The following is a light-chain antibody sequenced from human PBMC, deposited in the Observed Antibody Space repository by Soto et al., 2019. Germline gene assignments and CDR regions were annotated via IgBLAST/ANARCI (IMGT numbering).Light chain of an antibody. J-gene: IGKJ1*01. CDR3: QQYGSSPRT. CDR2: GAS. V-gene: IGKV3-20*01. Sequence: EIVMTQSPGTLSFSPGERATLSCRASHTVTSNYLAWYQQKPGQAPRLLIDGASGRATGIPDRFSGSGSGTDFTLTISRVEPEDFAVYYCQQYGSSPRTFGQGTKVDIK. CDR1: HTVTSNY.